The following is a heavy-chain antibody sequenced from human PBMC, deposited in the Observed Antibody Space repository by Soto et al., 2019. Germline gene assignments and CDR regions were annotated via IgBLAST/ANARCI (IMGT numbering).Heavy chain of an antibody. CDR3: ARGWYYFDV. J-gene: IGHJ4*02. V-gene: IGHV4-38-2*01. CDR1: VEPMTGGYY. Sequence: SETLSLTCDVSVEPMTGGYYWGWIRQSPGKGLEWSGSIYYGGTTYYNPSLRSRLAISIDTSKNQFSLRLSSVTAADTARYFCARGWYYFDVWGRGTLVTVSS. D-gene: IGHD2-15*01. CDR2: IYYGGTT.